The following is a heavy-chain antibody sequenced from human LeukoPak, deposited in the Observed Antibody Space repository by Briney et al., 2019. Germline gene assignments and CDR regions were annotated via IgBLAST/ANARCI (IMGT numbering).Heavy chain of an antibody. Sequence: GGSLRLSCAASGFTFSNYWMSWVRQASGKGLEWVANIKEDGSEKYYVDSVKGRFTISRDNAKNSLYLQMNSMRAEDTAVYYCARDLVFEGIAVAGLDWGQGTLVTVSS. CDR1: GFTFSNYW. D-gene: IGHD6-13*01. V-gene: IGHV3-7*01. CDR2: IKEDGSEK. J-gene: IGHJ4*02. CDR3: ARDLVFEGIAVAGLD.